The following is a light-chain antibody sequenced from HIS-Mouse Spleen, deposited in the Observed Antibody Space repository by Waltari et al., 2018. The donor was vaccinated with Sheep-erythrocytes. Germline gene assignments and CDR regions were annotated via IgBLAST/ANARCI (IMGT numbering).Light chain of an antibody. CDR2: DAS. CDR1: QSVSSY. V-gene: IGKV3-11*01. CDR3: QQRSNWYT. J-gene: IGKJ2*01. Sequence: EIVFTQSPATLSLSPGERATLSCRASQSVSSYLAWYQQKPGQAPRLLIYDASNRATGIPARFSGSGSGTDFPLTISSLEPEDFAVYYCQQRSNWYTFGQGTKLEIK.